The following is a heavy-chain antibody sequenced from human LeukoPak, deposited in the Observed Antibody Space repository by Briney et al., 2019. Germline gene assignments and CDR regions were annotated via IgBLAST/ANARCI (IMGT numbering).Heavy chain of an antibody. V-gene: IGHV3-7*01. CDR1: GFTFSSYW. Sequence: PGGSLRLSCAASGFTFSSYWMSWVRQAPGKGLEWVANIKQDGSEKYYVDSVKGRFTISRDNAKNSLYLQMNSLRAEDTAVYYCARVQGYSSGWLLYRRGNYYYMDVWGKGTTVTVSS. CDR3: ARVQGYSSGWLLYRRGNYYYMDV. D-gene: IGHD6-19*01. CDR2: IKQDGSEK. J-gene: IGHJ6*03.